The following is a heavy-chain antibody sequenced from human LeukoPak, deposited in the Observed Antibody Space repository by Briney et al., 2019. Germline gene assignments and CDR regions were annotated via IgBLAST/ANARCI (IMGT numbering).Heavy chain of an antibody. CDR3: ARGGGYASFDY. D-gene: IGHD5-12*01. Sequence: PSETLTLTCAVSGGSISRSNWRSWVRQPPGNGLEWIGEIYHSGSTNYNPSLKSRVIISVDKSKNQFSLKLSSVTAADTAVYYCARGGGYASFDYWGQGTLVTVSS. V-gene: IGHV4-4*02. CDR2: IYHSGST. CDR1: GGSISRSNW. J-gene: IGHJ4*02.